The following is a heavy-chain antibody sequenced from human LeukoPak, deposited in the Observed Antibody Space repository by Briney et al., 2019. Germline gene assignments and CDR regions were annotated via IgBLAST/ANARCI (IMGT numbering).Heavy chain of an antibody. CDR2: INPSGGST. CDR1: GYTFTSYY. V-gene: IGHV1-46*01. J-gene: IGHJ4*02. Sequence: ASVKVSCKASGYTFTSYYMHWVRQAPGQGLEWMGIINPSGGSTSYAQKFQGRVTMTRDMSTSTVYMELSSLRSEDTAVYYCARPGGGPSITMVRGVSVYFDHWGQGTLVTVSS. D-gene: IGHD3-10*01. CDR3: ARPGGGPSITMVRGVSVYFDH.